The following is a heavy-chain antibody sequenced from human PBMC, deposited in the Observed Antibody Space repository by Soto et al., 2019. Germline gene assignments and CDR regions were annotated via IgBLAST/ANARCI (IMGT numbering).Heavy chain of an antibody. CDR3: ARTHSSRRQPKP. J-gene: IGHJ5*02. Sequence: GASVKVSCKASGGTFSSYTISWVRQPPGQGLEWMGRIIPILGIANYAQKFQGRVTITADKSTSTAYMELSSLRSEDTAVYYCARTHSSRRQPKPWGQGTLVTVSS. CDR1: GGTFSSYT. V-gene: IGHV1-69*02. CDR2: IIPILGIA. D-gene: IGHD6-13*01.